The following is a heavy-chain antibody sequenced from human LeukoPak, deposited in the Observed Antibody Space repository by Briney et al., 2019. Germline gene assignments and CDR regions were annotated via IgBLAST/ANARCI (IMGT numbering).Heavy chain of an antibody. J-gene: IGHJ4*02. CDR1: GFTFSNYA. CDR3: AKADGSAWYRGDY. D-gene: IGHD6-19*01. Sequence: GGSLRLSCAASGFTFSNYAMSWVRQAPGKGLEWVSTISAGGDSTYIADSVKGRFTISRDNSKNTLSLQMYSLRAEDTALYYCAKADGSAWYRGDYWGQGTLVTVSS. CDR2: ISAGGDST. V-gene: IGHV3-23*01.